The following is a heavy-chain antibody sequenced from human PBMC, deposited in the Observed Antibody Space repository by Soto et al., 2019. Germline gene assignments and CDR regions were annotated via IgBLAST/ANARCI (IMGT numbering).Heavy chain of an antibody. V-gene: IGHV3-15*05. CDR1: GFTFSNLW. CDR2: IKSNVNGGTT. J-gene: IGHJ3*01. D-gene: IGHD3-16*02. Sequence: EVQLVESGGGLIKPGGSLRLSCVASGFTFSNLWMTWVRQAPGKGLEWVGRIKSNVNGGTTDFAAPVKGRFTISRDDSNDLLYLEMDSQKTEDTAVYYCSTDGPVTGGGVIVTWGQGTMVTVFS. CDR3: STDGPVTGGGVIVT.